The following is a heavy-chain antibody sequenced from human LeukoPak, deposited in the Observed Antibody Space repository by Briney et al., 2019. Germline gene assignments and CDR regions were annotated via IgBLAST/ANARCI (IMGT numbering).Heavy chain of an antibody. J-gene: IGHJ6*03. CDR3: ARGSIVVVPAAIVTGRGYYYYYYMDV. V-gene: IGHV4-34*01. Sequence: SETLSLTCAVYGGSFSGYYWSWIRQPPGKGLERIGEINHSGSTNYNPSLKSRVTISVDTSKNQFSLKLSSVTAADTAVYYCARGSIVVVPAAIVTGRGYYYYYYMDVWGKGTTVTVSS. CDR2: INHSGST. CDR1: GGSFSGYY. D-gene: IGHD2-2*02.